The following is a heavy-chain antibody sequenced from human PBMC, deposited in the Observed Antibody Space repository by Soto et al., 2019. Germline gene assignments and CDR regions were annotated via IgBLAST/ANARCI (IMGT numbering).Heavy chain of an antibody. J-gene: IGHJ4*02. V-gene: IGHV4-34*01. CDR2: INHSGST. Sequence: QVQLQQWGAGLLKPSETLSLTCAVYGGSFSGYYWSWIRQPPGKGLEWIGEINHSGSTNYNPSLKSRVTISVDTSKNQFSLKLSSVTAADTAVNYCARGGRDIVVVVAATRFDYWGQGTLVTVSS. CDR3: ARGGRDIVVVVAATRFDY. CDR1: GGSFSGYY. D-gene: IGHD2-15*01.